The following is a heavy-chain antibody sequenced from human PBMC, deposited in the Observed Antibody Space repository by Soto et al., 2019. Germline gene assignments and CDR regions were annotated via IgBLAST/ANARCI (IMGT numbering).Heavy chain of an antibody. CDR1: GGSISSYY. D-gene: IGHD6-19*01. CDR3: AGGFSSGWYWYFDL. V-gene: IGHV4-59*01. J-gene: IGHJ2*01. Sequence: SETLSITCTVSGGSISSYYWSWIRQPPGKGLEWIGYIYYSGSTNYNPSLKSRVTISVDTSKNQFSLKLSSVTAADTAVYYCAGGFSSGWYWYFDLWGRGTLVTVSS. CDR2: IYYSGST.